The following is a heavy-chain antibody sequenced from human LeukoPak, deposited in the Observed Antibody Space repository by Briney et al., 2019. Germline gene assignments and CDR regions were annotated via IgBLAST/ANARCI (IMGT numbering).Heavy chain of an antibody. CDR1: GYIFTSYG. CDR3: AREVSLVWSDY. V-gene: IGHV1-18*01. D-gene: IGHD2-8*02. J-gene: IGHJ4*02. CDR2: ISAYNGNT. Sequence: ASVKVSCKAAGYIFTSYGTSWVRQAPGQGLEWMGWISAYNGNTNYAQKLQDRVTMTTDTSTSTAYMELRGLRSDDTAVYYCAREVSLVWSDYWGQGTLVTVSS.